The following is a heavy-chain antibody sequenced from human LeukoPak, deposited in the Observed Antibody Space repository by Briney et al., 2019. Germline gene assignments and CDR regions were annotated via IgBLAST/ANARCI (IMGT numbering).Heavy chain of an antibody. Sequence: PGGSLRLSCAASGFTFDDYAMHWVRQGPGKGLEWVSGINWNSNYIGYADSVKGRFTISRDNAKNSLYLQMNSLRAEDTALYYCARDHYYDSSGPIDYWGQGTLVTVSS. V-gene: IGHV3-9*01. CDR3: ARDHYYDSSGPIDY. J-gene: IGHJ4*02. D-gene: IGHD3-22*01. CDR1: GFTFDDYA. CDR2: INWNSNYI.